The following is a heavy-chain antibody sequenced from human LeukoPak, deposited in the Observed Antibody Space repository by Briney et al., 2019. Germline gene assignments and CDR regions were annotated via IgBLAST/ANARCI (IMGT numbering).Heavy chain of an antibody. V-gene: IGHV1-2*06. CDR1: GYTFTSYD. J-gene: IGHJ4*02. Sequence: ASVKVSCKASGYTFTSYDINWVRQATGQGLEWMGRINPNSGGTNYAQKFQGRVTMTRDTSISTAYMELSRLRSDDTAVYYCARDAGRQQLAGGYWGQGTLVTVSS. D-gene: IGHD6-13*01. CDR3: ARDAGRQQLAGGY. CDR2: INPNSGGT.